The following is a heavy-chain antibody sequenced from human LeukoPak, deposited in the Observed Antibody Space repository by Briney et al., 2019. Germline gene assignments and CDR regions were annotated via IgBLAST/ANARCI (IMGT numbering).Heavy chain of an antibody. D-gene: IGHD3-3*01. V-gene: IGHV4-61*01. J-gene: IGHJ6*03. Sequence: PSETLSLTCTVSGGSISSSSYYWSWIRQPPGKGLEWIGYIYYSGSTNYNPSLKSRVTISVDTSKNQFFLKLSSVTAADTAVYYCARATGLYDFWSKPRPYYMDVWGKGTTVTVSS. CDR3: ARATGLYDFWSKPRPYYMDV. CDR1: GGSISSSSYY. CDR2: IYYSGST.